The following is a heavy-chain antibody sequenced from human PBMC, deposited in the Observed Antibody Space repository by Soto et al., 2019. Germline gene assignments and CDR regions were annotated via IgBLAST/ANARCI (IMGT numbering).Heavy chain of an antibody. J-gene: IGHJ6*02. CDR3: AKGRPSVGGTGRGAMDV. CDR2: ITGDGRNT. Sequence: EVQLLESGGGLVQPGESLRLSCEASGFTFSRFAMSWVRQAPGKGLEWVSGITGDGRNTYYANSMEGRFTVSRDNAKDTMYLQMNSMRADDTAVYYCAKGRPSVGGTGRGAMDVWGQGTTVTVSS. CDR1: GFTFSRFA. V-gene: IGHV3-23*01. D-gene: IGHD1-1*01.